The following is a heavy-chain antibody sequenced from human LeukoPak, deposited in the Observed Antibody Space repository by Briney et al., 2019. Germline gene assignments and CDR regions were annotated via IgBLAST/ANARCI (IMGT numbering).Heavy chain of an antibody. CDR2: INSDGSST. V-gene: IGHV3-74*03. CDR1: GFTFSSYW. J-gene: IGHJ3*02. Sequence: GGALRLSCAASGFTFSSYWMYWVRLAPGKGLGGVSRINSDGSSTKFADSVKGRFTISRDNAKKTLYLQMNSLRAEDTAVYYCARGPIVVVPAGGAFDIWGQGTMVTVSS. D-gene: IGHD2-2*01. CDR3: ARGPIVVVPAGGAFDI.